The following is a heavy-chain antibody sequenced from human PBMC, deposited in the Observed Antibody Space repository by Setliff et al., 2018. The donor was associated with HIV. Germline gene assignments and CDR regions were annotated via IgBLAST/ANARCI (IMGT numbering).Heavy chain of an antibody. J-gene: IGHJ4*02. CDR1: GGSINSTSYY. CDR3: ARAPYYDYRGLAVYYLGY. Sequence: SETLSLTCIVSGGSINSTSYYWGWIRQPPGQGLEWIGSIYYSGDTFYNTSLKTRITISVDTSKNHLSLKVSSLTAADTAVYYCARAPYYDYRGLAVYYLGYWGQGTLVTVSS. V-gene: IGHV4-39*07. CDR2: IYYSGDT. D-gene: IGHD3-22*01.